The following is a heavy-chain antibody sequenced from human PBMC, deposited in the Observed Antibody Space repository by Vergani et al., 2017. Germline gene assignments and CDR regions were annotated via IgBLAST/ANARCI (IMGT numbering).Heavy chain of an antibody. CDR1: GGSISTYY. J-gene: IGHJ5*02. CDR3: ARSPQYGYNWFDP. D-gene: IGHD4-17*01. CDR2: VYTSGST. V-gene: IGHV4-4*07. Sequence: QVQLLESGPGLVKPSETLSLTCTVSGGSISTYYWTWIRQPAGKGLEWIGRVYTSGSTNYNPSLRSRVTMSVDTSKNQFSLKLTSVTAADTAIYYCARSPQYGYNWFDPWGQGTLVTVSS.